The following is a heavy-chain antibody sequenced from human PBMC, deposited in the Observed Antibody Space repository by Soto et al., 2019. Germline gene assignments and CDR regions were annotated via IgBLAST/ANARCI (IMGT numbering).Heavy chain of an antibody. Sequence: QVQLVQSGAEVKKPGSSVKVSCKTSGGSLSINAISWVRQARGQGFEWMRGISPIFGATKYIDKSQGRLTITADESMRTDYMELGSLTSEDTAVYFCTRDDSNYDVLTVRGQGTQVTVSS. CDR2: ISPIFGAT. D-gene: IGHD3-9*01. CDR3: TRDDSNYDVLTV. CDR1: GGSLSINA. J-gene: IGHJ4*01. V-gene: IGHV1-69*01.